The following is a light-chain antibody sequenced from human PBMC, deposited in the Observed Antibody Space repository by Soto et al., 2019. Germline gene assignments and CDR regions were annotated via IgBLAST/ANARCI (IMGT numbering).Light chain of an antibody. Sequence: QSALTQPRSVSGSPGQSVAISCTGTSSDVGGYNYVSWYQQHPGKAPKLMIYDVNKRPSGVPDRFSGSKSGNTASLTSSGLQAEYEADYYCCSYAGSNTGVFGGGTKLTVL. CDR1: SSDVGGYNY. J-gene: IGLJ3*02. CDR3: CSYAGSNTGV. V-gene: IGLV2-11*01. CDR2: DVN.